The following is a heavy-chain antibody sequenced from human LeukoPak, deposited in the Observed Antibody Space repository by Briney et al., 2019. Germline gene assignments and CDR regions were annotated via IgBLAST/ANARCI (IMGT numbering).Heavy chain of an antibody. J-gene: IGHJ4*02. Sequence: SETLSLTCGLSGVPFSNYYWSWVRQSPTQGLEWIGEINHSGYTNYNPSLKSRVTMSIDTSKNQFSLKLTSVTAADAGVYYCTRAVAGHPDWGQGTLVTVSS. CDR2: INHSGYT. CDR3: TRAVAGHPD. CDR1: GVPFSNYY. V-gene: IGHV4-34*01. D-gene: IGHD6-19*01.